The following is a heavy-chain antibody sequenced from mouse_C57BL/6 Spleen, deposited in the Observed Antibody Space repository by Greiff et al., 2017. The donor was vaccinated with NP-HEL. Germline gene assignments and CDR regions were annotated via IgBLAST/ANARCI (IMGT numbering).Heavy chain of an antibody. CDR3: ARWTDCSIPFDY. J-gene: IGHJ2*01. D-gene: IGHD2-5*01. Sequence: EVKVVESGGGLVQPGGSLSLSCAASGFTFTDYYMSWVRQPPGKALEWLGFIRNKANGYTTEYSASVKGRFTISRDNSQSILYLQMNALRAEDSATYYCARWTDCSIPFDYWGQGTTLTVSS. CDR1: GFTFTDYY. V-gene: IGHV7-3*01. CDR2: IRNKANGYTT.